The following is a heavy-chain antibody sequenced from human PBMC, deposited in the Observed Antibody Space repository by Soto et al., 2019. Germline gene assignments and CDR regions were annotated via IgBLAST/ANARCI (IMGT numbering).Heavy chain of an antibody. V-gene: IGHV3-30-3*01. CDR3: ARDRSVTIFGVSDGMDV. D-gene: IGHD3-3*01. Sequence: GGSLRLSCAASGFTFSSYAMHWVRQAPGKGLEWVAVISYDGSNKYYADSVKGRFTISRDNSKNTLYLQMNSLRAEDTAVYYCARDRSVTIFGVSDGMDVWGQGTTVTVSS. CDR1: GFTFSSYA. CDR2: ISYDGSNK. J-gene: IGHJ6*02.